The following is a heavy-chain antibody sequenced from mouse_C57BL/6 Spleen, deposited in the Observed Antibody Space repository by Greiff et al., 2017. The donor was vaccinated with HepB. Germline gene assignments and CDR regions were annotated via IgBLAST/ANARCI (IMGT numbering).Heavy chain of an antibody. CDR1: GYTFTSYT. Sequence: QVQLKESGAELARPGASVKMSCKASGYTFTSYTMHWVKQRPGQGLEWIGYINPSSGYTKYNQKFKDKATLTADKSSSTAYMQLSSLTSEDSAVYYCASPSTMVTFYYAMDYWGQGTSVTVSS. CDR3: ASPSTMVTFYYAMDY. V-gene: IGHV1-4*01. J-gene: IGHJ4*01. D-gene: IGHD2-2*01. CDR2: INPSSGYT.